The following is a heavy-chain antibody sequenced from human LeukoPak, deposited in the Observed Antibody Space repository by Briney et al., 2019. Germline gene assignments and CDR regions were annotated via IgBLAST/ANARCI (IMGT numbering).Heavy chain of an antibody. V-gene: IGHV3-30*03. Sequence: GRSLRLSCAASGFTSSSYGMHWVRQAPGKGLEWVAVISYDGSNKYYADSVKGRFTISRDNSKNTLYLQMNSLRAEDTAVYYCARLRDLALDYWGQGTLVTVSS. CDR2: ISYDGSNK. CDR3: ARLRDLALDY. D-gene: IGHD3-16*01. CDR1: GFTSSSYG. J-gene: IGHJ4*02.